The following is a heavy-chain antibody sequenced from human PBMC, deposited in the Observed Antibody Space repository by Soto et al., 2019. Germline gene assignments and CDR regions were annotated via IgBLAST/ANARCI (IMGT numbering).Heavy chain of an antibody. CDR1: GGTFSSYA. Sequence: QVQLVQSGAEVKKPGSSVKVSCKASGGTFSSYAISWVRQAPGQGLEWMGGIIPIFGTANYAQKFQGRVTITADESTSTAYMELGSLRSEDTAVYYCARGGGTAMAYYYYYGMDVWGQGTTVTVSS. CDR3: ARGGGTAMAYYYYYGMDV. D-gene: IGHD5-18*01. V-gene: IGHV1-69*01. CDR2: IIPIFGTA. J-gene: IGHJ6*02.